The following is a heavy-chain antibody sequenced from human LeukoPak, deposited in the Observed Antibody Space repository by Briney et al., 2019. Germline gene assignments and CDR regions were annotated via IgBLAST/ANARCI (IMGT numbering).Heavy chain of an antibody. D-gene: IGHD2-2*01. CDR3: ARGSYCSSTSCYHSFGYYYYYMDV. V-gene: IGHV4-59*01. CDR2: IYYSGST. Sequence: SETLSLTCTVSGVSISSYYWSWIRQPAGKGLEWIGYIYYSGSTNYNPSLKSRVTISVDTSKNQFSPKLSSVTAADTAVYYCARGSYCSSTSCYHSFGYYYYYMDVWGKGTTVTISS. J-gene: IGHJ6*03. CDR1: GVSISSYY.